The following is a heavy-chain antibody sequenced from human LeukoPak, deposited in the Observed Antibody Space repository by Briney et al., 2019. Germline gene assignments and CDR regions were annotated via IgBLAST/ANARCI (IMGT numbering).Heavy chain of an antibody. CDR1: GGSISSSYYY. CDR2: IYYSGST. Sequence: PSETLSLTCTVSGGSISSSYYYWGWIRQPPGKGLEWIGSIYYSGSTYYNPSLKSRVTISVDTSKNQFSLKLSSVTAADTAVYYCARGVGNFTTRDFDYWGQGTLVTVSS. CDR3: ARGVGNFTTRDFDY. V-gene: IGHV4-39*01. J-gene: IGHJ4*02. D-gene: IGHD1-7*01.